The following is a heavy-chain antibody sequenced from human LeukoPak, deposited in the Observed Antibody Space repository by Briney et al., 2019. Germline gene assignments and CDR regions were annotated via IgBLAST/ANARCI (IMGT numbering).Heavy chain of an antibody. CDR2: IRSKANSYAT. CDR3: TRQADYGDYVDYYYYMDV. J-gene: IGHJ6*03. Sequence: GGSLRLSCAASGFTFSSYGMHWVRQASGKGLEWVGRIRSKANSYATAYAASVKGRFTISRDDSKNTAYLQMNSLKTEDTAVYYCTRQADYGDYVDYYYYMDVWGKGTTVTVSS. D-gene: IGHD4-17*01. CDR1: GFTFSSYG. V-gene: IGHV3-73*01.